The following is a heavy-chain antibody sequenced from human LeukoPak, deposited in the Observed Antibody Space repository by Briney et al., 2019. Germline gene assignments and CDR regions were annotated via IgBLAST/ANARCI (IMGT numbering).Heavy chain of an antibody. CDR2: ISSSSSYI. CDR1: GFTFSSYS. D-gene: IGHD4-23*01. V-gene: IGHV3-21*01. Sequence: GGPLRLSCAASGFTFSSYSMNWVRQAPGKGLEWVSSISSSSSYIYYADSVKGRFTISRDNAKNSLYLQMNSLRAEDTAVYYCARDQHDYGGNSSIYWGQGTLVTVSS. CDR3: ARDQHDYGGNSSIY. J-gene: IGHJ4*02.